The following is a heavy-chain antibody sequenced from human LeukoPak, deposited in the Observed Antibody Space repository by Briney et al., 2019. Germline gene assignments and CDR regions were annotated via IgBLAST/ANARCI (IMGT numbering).Heavy chain of an antibody. CDR1: GFTFSSYE. V-gene: IGHV3-48*03. Sequence: PGGSLRLSCAASGFTFSSYEMNWVRQAPGKGLEWVTYISSSGSTIYYADSVKGRFTISRDNAKNSLYLQMNSLRAEDTAVYYCARFHDYSNYSRYYYYGMDVWGQGTTVTVSS. CDR2: ISSSGSTI. J-gene: IGHJ6*02. D-gene: IGHD4-11*01. CDR3: ARFHDYSNYSRYYYYGMDV.